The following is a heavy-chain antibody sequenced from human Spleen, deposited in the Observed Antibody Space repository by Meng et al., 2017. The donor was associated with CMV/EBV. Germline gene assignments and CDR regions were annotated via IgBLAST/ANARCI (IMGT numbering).Heavy chain of an antibody. V-gene: IGHV1-69*12. Sequence: QVHLVQLGAEVKKPVSSVKVSCKASGGTFSSYAISWVRQAPGQGLEWMGGIIPIFGTANYAQKCQGRVTITADESTSTAYMELSSLRSEDTAVYYCARVATSYYFDYWGQGTLVTVSS. J-gene: IGHJ4*02. CDR3: ARVATSYYFDY. CDR1: GGTFSSYA. D-gene: IGHD5-12*01. CDR2: IIPIFGTA.